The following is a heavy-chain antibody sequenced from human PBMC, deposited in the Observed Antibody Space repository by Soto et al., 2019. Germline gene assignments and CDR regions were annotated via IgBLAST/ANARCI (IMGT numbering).Heavy chain of an antibody. J-gene: IGHJ4*02. D-gene: IGHD1-26*01. CDR3: ARQGGSYTIRYFDY. CDR2: IYYSGST. CDR1: GGSISSYY. V-gene: IGHV4-59*01. Sequence: SETLSLTCTASGGSISSYYWSWIRQPPGKGLEWIGYIYYSGSTNYNPSLKSRVTILVDTSKNQFSLKLSSVTAADTAVYYCARQGGSYTIRYFDYWGQGTLVTVSS.